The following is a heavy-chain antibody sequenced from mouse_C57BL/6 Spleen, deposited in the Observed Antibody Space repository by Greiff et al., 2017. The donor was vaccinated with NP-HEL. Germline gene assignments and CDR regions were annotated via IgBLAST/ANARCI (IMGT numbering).Heavy chain of an antibody. Sequence: EVHLVESGGGLVKPGGSLKLSCAASGFTFSSYAMSWVRQTPEKRLEWVATISDGGSYTYYPDNVKGRFTISRDNAKNNLYLQMSHLKSEDTAMYYCARDLQLTGPYYYAMDYWGQGTSVTVSS. CDR1: GFTFSSYA. D-gene: IGHD4-1*01. CDR3: ARDLQLTGPYYYAMDY. CDR2: ISDGGSYT. V-gene: IGHV5-4*01. J-gene: IGHJ4*01.